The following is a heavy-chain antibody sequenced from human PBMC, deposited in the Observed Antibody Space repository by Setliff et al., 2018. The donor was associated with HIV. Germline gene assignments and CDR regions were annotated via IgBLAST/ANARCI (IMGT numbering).Heavy chain of an antibody. CDR1: GGSFSGYY. CDR2: IYTDGST. V-gene: IGHV4-4*08. J-gene: IGHJ4*02. CDR3: AGLFRLSGFWSSYLLDY. D-gene: IGHD3-3*01. Sequence: SETLSLTCSVSGGSFSGYYWSWIRQPPGKGLEWIGYIYTDGSTNFNPSLRSRVTISADTPKNQFSLKLSSVTAADTAIYYCAGLFRLSGFWSSYLLDYWGQGTLVTVSS.